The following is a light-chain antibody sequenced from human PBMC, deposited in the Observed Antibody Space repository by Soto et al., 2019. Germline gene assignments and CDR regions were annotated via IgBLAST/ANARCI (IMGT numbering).Light chain of an antibody. Sequence: QSALTQPASVSGSPGQSITISCTGTSSDVGGYNYVSWYQQHPGKAPKLMIYDVSNRPSGVSNRFSGSKSGNTASLTISGLQAEDEAYYYCSSYSSSLYVFGTGTKLTVL. CDR2: DVS. V-gene: IGLV2-14*01. CDR3: SSYSSSLYV. CDR1: SSDVGGYNY. J-gene: IGLJ1*01.